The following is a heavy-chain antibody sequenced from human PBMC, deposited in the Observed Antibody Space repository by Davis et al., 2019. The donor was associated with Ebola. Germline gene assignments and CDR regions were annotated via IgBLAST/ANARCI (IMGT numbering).Heavy chain of an antibody. CDR1: GGSISSYY. CDR3: ARDYDAP. D-gene: IGHD4/OR15-4a*01. V-gene: IGHV4-59*08. Sequence: SETLSLTCTVSGGSISSYYWSWIRQPPGKGLEWIGNLYHGGGTNYSPSLKRRLAISVDTSKNQFSLKLSSVTAADTAVYYCARDYDAPWGQGTMVTVSS. CDR2: LYHGGGT. J-gene: IGHJ3*01.